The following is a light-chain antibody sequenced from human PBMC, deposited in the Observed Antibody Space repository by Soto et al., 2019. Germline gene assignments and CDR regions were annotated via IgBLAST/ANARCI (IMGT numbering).Light chain of an antibody. V-gene: IGKV3-11*01. CDR2: DAF. J-gene: IGKJ1*01. CDR3: LQDYNYPRT. CDR1: QSVRSN. Sequence: EILLTQPPATLSVSPGEFVTLSCRAGQSVRSNLAWYQQKPGQAPRLVIYDAFHRATGIPARFSGSGSGTDFTLTISSLEPEDSAVYYCLQDYNYPRTFGQGTKVDIK.